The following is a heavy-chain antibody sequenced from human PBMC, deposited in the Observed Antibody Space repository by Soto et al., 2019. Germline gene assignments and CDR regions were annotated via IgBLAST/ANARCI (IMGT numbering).Heavy chain of an antibody. Sequence: GGSLRLSCAASGFTFSSYSMNWVRQAPGKGLEWGSSISSSSSYIYYADSVKGRFTISRDNAKNSLYLQMNSLRAEDTAVYYCARAHSYYDILTGYFYYYGMDVWGQGTTVTVSS. D-gene: IGHD3-9*01. J-gene: IGHJ6*02. CDR3: ARAHSYYDILTGYFYYYGMDV. CDR2: ISSSSSYI. V-gene: IGHV3-21*01. CDR1: GFTFSSYS.